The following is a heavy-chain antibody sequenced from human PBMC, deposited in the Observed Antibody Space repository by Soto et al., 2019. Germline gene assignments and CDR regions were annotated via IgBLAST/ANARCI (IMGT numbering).Heavy chain of an antibody. V-gene: IGHV4-39*01. CDR1: GGSVNSPNYY. D-gene: IGHD3-3*01. Sequence: SETLSLTCTVSGGSVNSPNYYWGWIRQPPGKGLEWIGSIYNSATTYYNPSLKTRVTISADTSRNQFSLNLRSVTAADTAIYYCATRITVFGLLIPPFDPWGQGTQVTVS. CDR3: ATRITVFGLLIPPFDP. J-gene: IGHJ5*02. CDR2: IYNSATT.